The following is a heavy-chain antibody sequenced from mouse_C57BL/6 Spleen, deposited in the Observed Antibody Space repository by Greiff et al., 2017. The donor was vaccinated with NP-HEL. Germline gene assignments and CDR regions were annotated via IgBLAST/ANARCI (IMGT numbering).Heavy chain of an antibody. CDR3: ARKAIYYGSSYWYFDV. V-gene: IGHV5-17*01. CDR2: ISSGSSTI. CDR1: GFTFSDYG. Sequence: EVMLVESGGGLVKPGGSLKLSCAASGFTFSDYGMPWVRQAPEKGLEWVAYISSGSSTIYYADTVKGRFTISRDNAKNTLFLQMTSLRSADTAMYYCARKAIYYGSSYWYFDVWGTGTTVTVSS. D-gene: IGHD1-1*01. J-gene: IGHJ1*03.